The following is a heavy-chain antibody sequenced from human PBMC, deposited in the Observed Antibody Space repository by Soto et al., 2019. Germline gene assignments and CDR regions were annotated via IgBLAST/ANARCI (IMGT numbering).Heavy chain of an antibody. D-gene: IGHD3-22*01. V-gene: IGHV3-48*02. CDR1: GFTFSSYS. CDR2: ISSSSTI. CDR3: ARADYYYDSSGYYPPDY. J-gene: IGHJ4*02. Sequence: EVQLVESGGGLVQPGGSLRLSCAASGFTFSSYSMNWVHQAPGKGLEWVSYISSSSTIYYADSVKGRFTISRDNAKNSLYLQMNSLRDEDTAVYYCARADYYYDSSGYYPPDYWGQGTLVTVSS.